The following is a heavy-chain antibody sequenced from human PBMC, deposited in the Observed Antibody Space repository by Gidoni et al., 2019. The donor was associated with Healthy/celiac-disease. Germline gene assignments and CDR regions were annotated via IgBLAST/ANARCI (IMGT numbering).Heavy chain of an antibody. CDR3: ARRYSSGWTTVDY. J-gene: IGHJ4*02. CDR1: DRTISSSSYY. Sequence: QLQLQESGTVRVTPSETVSLTCTVPDRTISSSSYYWGWIRKPPGRGLEGIGSIYYSGSTYYNPSLKSRATISVDTSKTQFSLKLSAVTAADTAVDYCARRYSSGWTTVDYWGQGTLVTVSS. D-gene: IGHD6-19*01. CDR2: IYYSGST. V-gene: IGHV4-39*07.